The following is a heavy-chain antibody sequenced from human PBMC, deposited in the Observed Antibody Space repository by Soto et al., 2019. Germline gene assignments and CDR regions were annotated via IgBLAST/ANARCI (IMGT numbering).Heavy chain of an antibody. Sequence: EEQLLESGGDLVQPGGSLRLSCVASGITFRSRAMSWVRQAPGEGLEWVSTTTDTDGDRKYADSVRGRFTISRDNSKNTLYLQMSSLRAEDSAVYFCARAGLHNYDYVWGSYRRGLGYFDYWGQGTLVTVSS. CDR1: GITFRSRA. CDR3: ARAGLHNYDYVWGSYRRGLGYFDY. CDR2: TTDTDGDR. J-gene: IGHJ4*02. D-gene: IGHD3-16*02. V-gene: IGHV3-23*01.